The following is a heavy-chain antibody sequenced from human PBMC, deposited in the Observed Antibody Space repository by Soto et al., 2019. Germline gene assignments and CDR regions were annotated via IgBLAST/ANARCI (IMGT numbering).Heavy chain of an antibody. J-gene: IGHJ6*02. CDR1: GFTFSSYG. Sequence: VGSLRLSCAASGFTFSSYGMHWVRQAPGKGLEWVAVIWYDGSNKYYADSVKGRFTISRDNSKNTLYLQMNSLRAEDTAVYYCAGVYDFWSALYGMDVWGQGTTVTV. CDR2: IWYDGSNK. D-gene: IGHD3-3*01. V-gene: IGHV3-33*01. CDR3: AGVYDFWSALYGMDV.